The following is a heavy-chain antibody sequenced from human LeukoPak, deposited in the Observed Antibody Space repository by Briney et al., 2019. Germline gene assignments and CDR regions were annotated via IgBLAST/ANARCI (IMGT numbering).Heavy chain of an antibody. CDR3: ARDFDTYYYDSSGYYFLY. J-gene: IGHJ4*02. CDR1: GFTFSSYS. CDR2: TSSSSSYI. D-gene: IGHD3-22*01. V-gene: IGHV3-21*01. Sequence: PGGSLRLSCAASGFTFSSYSMNWVRQAPGKGLEWVSSTSSSSSYIYYADSVKGRFTISRDNAKNSLYLQMNSLRAEDTAVYYCARDFDTYYYDSSGYYFLYWGQGTLVTVSS.